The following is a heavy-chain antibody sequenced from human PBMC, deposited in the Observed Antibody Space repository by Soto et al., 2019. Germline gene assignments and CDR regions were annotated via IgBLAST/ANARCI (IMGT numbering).Heavy chain of an antibody. CDR1: GGSISSGGYY. Sequence: QVQLQESGPGLVKPSQTLSLTCTVSGGSISSGGYYWSWIRQHPGKGLEWIGYIYYSVSTYYNPSLKSRVTISVDTSKNQFSLKLSSVTAADTAVYYCARDRTYCTNGVCYRDDYWGQGTLVTVSS. CDR2: IYYSVST. V-gene: IGHV4-31*03. J-gene: IGHJ4*02. CDR3: ARDRTYCTNGVCYRDDY. D-gene: IGHD2-8*01.